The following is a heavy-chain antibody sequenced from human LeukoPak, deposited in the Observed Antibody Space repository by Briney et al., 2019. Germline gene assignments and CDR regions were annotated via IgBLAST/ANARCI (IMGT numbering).Heavy chain of an antibody. D-gene: IGHD3-10*01. J-gene: IGHJ5*02. CDR1: GFTFSSYA. V-gene: IGHV3-64*01. CDR3: ARGRITMVRGVILSWFDP. Sequence: GGSLRLSCAASGFTFSSYAMHWVRQAPGKGLEYVSAISSSGGSTYYANSVKGRFTISRDNSKNTLYLQMGSLRAEDMAVYYRARGRITMVRGVILSWFDPWGQGTLVTVSS. CDR2: ISSSGGST.